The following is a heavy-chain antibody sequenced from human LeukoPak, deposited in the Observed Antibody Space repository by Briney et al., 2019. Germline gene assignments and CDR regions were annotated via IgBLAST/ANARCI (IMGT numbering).Heavy chain of an antibody. CDR2: IWFDGSNK. J-gene: IGHJ3*02. D-gene: IGHD5-24*01. V-gene: IGHV3-33*01. CDR1: GFTFSDHG. Sequence: GGSLRLSCAASGFTFSDHGMHWVRQAPGKGLDWVAVIWFDGSNKYYGDSVKGRFTISRDNSKNTLYPQMSSLRAEDTAVYYCARGRNDAFDIWGQGTMVTVSS. CDR3: ARGRNDAFDI.